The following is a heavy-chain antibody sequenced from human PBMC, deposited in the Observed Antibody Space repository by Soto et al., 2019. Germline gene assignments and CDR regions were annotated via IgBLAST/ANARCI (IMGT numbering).Heavy chain of an antibody. CDR3: ARMTFDDYFDY. D-gene: IGHD2-21*02. J-gene: IGHJ4*02. CDR2: IYYSGST. Sequence: QVQLQDSGPGLVKPSETLSLTCTVSGGSISSYYWSCIRQPPGKGLEWIGYIYYSGSTNYNPSLKGRVTISVDTSKNQFSLKLSSVTAADTAVYYCARMTFDDYFDYWGQGTLVTVSS. V-gene: IGHV4-59*01. CDR1: GGSISSYY.